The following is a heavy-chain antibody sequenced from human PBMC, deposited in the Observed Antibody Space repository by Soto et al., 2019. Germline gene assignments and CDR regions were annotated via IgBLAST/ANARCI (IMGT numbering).Heavy chain of an antibody. V-gene: IGHV3-23*01. J-gene: IGHJ4*02. Sequence: EVQLLESGGALVQPGGSLRLSCTASGFSVFNYGMIWVRQAPGKGLEWVSFIETSGYIHYADPVRGRFSISRDTFENTLYLQMNSLGVEDTAVYYCGKAIAQVPFQYFDFWGQGTLVTVSS. CDR2: FIETSGYI. CDR1: GFSVFNYG. CDR3: GKAIAQVPFQYFDF.